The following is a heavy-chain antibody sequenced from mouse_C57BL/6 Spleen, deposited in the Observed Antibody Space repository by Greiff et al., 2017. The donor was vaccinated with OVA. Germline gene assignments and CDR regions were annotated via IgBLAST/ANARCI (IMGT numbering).Heavy chain of an antibody. CDR3: ARDNWDDYFDY. Sequence: EVQLVESEGGLVQPGRSMKLSCTASGFTFSDYYMAWVRQVPEKGLEWVANINYDGSSTYYLDSLKSRFIISRDNAKNILYLQMSSLKSEDTATYYCARDNWDDYFDYWGQGTTLTVSS. D-gene: IGHD4-1*02. CDR2: INYDGSST. CDR1: GFTFSDYY. J-gene: IGHJ2*01. V-gene: IGHV5-16*01.